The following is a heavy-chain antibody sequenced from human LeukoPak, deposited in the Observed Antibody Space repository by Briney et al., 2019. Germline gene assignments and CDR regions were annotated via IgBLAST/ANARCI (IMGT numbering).Heavy chain of an antibody. CDR2: INAYNGDT. CDR1: NYSFTSYG. V-gene: IGHV1-18*01. Sequence: ASVKVSCKASNYSFTSYGISWVRQAPGQGLEWMAWINAYNGDTNYAQKLQGRVTLTTETSTSTAYMELRSLRSEDAAVYYCARDRGIVVVTGLLDYWGQGTLVTVSS. J-gene: IGHJ4*02. D-gene: IGHD2-21*02. CDR3: ARDRGIVVVTGLLDY.